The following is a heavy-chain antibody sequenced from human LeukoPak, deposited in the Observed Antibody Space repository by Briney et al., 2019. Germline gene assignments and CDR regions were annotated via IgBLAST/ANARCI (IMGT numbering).Heavy chain of an antibody. Sequence: SETLSLTCSVSGSSISLSYYYWGWIRQPRGKALEWIESVYYSGTTSYNPSLKSRVTISVDMSKNHFSLRLSSVTAADTAMYYCARGTLYSGWSYYFDYWGQGSQVTVSS. D-gene: IGHD6-19*01. CDR2: VYYSGTT. CDR1: GSSISLSYYY. V-gene: IGHV4-39*07. J-gene: IGHJ4*02. CDR3: ARGTLYSGWSYYFDY.